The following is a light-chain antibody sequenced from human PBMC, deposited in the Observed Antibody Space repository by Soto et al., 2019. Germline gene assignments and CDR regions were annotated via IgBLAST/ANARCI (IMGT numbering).Light chain of an antibody. Sequence: DIVLTQSPGILSLSPGERATLSCRASQSVSSSYLGWYQQKPGQAPRLLIYGASSRATGIPDRFSGSGSGTDFSLTISRLEPEDFAVYYCQQYGSSPLTFGGGTKVDIK. CDR2: GAS. J-gene: IGKJ4*01. CDR3: QQYGSSPLT. CDR1: QSVSSSY. V-gene: IGKV3-20*01.